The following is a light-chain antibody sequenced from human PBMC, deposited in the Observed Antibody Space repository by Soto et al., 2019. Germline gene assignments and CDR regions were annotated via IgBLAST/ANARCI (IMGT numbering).Light chain of an antibody. V-gene: IGKV3-20*01. CDR3: QKYGSSPPFS. CDR1: QSVNSRY. Sequence: EIGMTQSPDPLSVSPGERATLSCRTSQSVNSRYLAWYQQRPGQAPRLLIYAASTRPTGIPDRFSGSGSGTDFTLTISSLEPEDFAVYYCQKYGSSPPFSFGPGTKVDIK. J-gene: IGKJ3*01. CDR2: AAS.